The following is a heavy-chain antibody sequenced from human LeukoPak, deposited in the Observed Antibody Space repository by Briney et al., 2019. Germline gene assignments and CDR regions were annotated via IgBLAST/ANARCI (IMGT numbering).Heavy chain of an antibody. D-gene: IGHD3-10*01. CDR1: EFTVSSNY. J-gene: IGHJ6*02. V-gene: IGHV3-53*01. CDR3: ARCKTYGSGSYCYYGMDV. CDR2: IYSGGTT. Sequence: PGRSLRLSCAASEFTVSSNYMTWVRQAPGKGLEWVSVIYSGGTTYYADSVKGRFTISRDNSKNTLYLQMNSLRAEDTAVYYCARCKTYGSGSYCYYGMDVWGQGTTVTVSS.